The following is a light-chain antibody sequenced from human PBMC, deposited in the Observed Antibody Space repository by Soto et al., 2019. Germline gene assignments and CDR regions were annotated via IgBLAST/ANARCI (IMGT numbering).Light chain of an antibody. CDR1: QGISSY. J-gene: IGKJ1*01. CDR3: QQYYSDPPT. Sequence: AIRMTQSPSSFSASTGDRVTITCRASQGISSYLAWYQQKPGKAPKLLIYAASTLQSGVPSRFSGSGSGTDFTLTISCLQSEDFETSDCQQYYSDPPTFGQGTKLAIK. V-gene: IGKV1-8*01. CDR2: AAS.